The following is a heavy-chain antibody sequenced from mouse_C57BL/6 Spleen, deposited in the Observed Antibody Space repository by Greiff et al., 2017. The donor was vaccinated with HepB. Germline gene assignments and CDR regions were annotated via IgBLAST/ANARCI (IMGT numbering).Heavy chain of an antibody. CDR2: IHPNSGST. J-gene: IGHJ4*01. CDR3: ARARGSSHLYAMDY. CDR1: GYTFTSYW. Sequence: VQLQQPGAELVKPGASVKLSCKASGYTFTSYWMHWVKQRPGQGLEWIGMIHPNSGSTNYNEKFKSKATLTVDKSSSTAYMQLSSLTSEDSAVYYCARARGSSHLYAMDYWGQGTSVTVSS. V-gene: IGHV1-64*01. D-gene: IGHD1-1*01.